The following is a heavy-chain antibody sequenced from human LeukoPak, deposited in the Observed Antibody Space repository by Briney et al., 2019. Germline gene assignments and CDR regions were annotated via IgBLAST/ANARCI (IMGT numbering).Heavy chain of an antibody. CDR1: GFTFSDYY. J-gene: IGHJ4*02. CDR3: ARTDFAYAPNIDY. CDR2: ISSSGSTI. D-gene: IGHD3-3*01. Sequence: GGSLRLSCAASGFTFSDYYMSWIRQAPGKGLEGVSYISSSGSTIYYADSVKGRFTISRDNAKNSLYLQMNSLRAEDTAVYYCARTDFAYAPNIDYWGQGTLVTVSS. V-gene: IGHV3-11*04.